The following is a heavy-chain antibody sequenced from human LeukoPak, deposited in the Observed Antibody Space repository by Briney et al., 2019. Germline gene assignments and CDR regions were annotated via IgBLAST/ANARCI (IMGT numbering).Heavy chain of an antibody. CDR3: ARRYSSSWYDAFDI. Sequence: SETLSLTCTVSGGSISSDYWSWIRQPPGKGLEWIGYIYYSVSTNYNPSLKSRVTISVDTSKNQFSLKVSSVTAADTAVYYCARRYSSSWYDAFDIWGHGTMVTVSS. CDR2: IYYSVST. V-gene: IGHV4-59*01. CDR1: GGSISSDY. J-gene: IGHJ3*02. D-gene: IGHD6-13*01.